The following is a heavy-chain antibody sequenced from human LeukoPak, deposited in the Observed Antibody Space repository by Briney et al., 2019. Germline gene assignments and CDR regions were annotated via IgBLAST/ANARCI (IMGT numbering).Heavy chain of an antibody. D-gene: IGHD3-3*01. Sequence: GGSLRLSCAASGFTFSTYAMSWVRQAPGKGLEWVSGITGGGGSTYHADSVKGRFTISRDNAKNSLYLQMHSLRAEDTALYYCARDAYDDSSESWGQGTLVTVSS. CDR1: GFTFSTYA. CDR3: ARDAYDDSSES. CDR2: ITGGGGST. V-gene: IGHV3-23*01. J-gene: IGHJ5*02.